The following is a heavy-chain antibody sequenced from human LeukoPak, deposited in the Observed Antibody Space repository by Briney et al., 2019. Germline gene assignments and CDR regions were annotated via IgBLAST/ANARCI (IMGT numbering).Heavy chain of an antibody. CDR2: ISAYNGNK. J-gene: IGHJ3*02. D-gene: IGHD6-6*01. V-gene: IGHV1-18*01. CDR1: GYTFTNYG. CDR3: ARGRWSSSSSEGALDI. Sequence: GASVKVSCKASGYTFTNYGISWVRQAPGQGLDWMGWISAYNGNKVYAQELQGRVTMTTDTSTSTAYMELRSLRSDDTAVYYCARGRWSSSSSEGALDIWGQGTMVTVSS.